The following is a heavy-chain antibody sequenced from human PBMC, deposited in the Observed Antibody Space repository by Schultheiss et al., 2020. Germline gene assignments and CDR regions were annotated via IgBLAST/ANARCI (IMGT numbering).Heavy chain of an antibody. Sequence: GESLKIPCAASGFTFSSYSMNWVRQAPGKGLEWVSSISTSSSYIYYADSVKGRFTISRDNAKNTLYLQMNSLRAEDTAVYYCAGGPWELLDYWGQGTLVTVSS. V-gene: IGHV3-21*01. D-gene: IGHD1-26*01. CDR3: AGGPWELLDY. CDR2: ISTSSSYI. J-gene: IGHJ4*02. CDR1: GFTFSSYS.